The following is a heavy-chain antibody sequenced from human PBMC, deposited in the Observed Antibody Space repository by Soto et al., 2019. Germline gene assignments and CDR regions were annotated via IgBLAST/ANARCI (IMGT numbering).Heavy chain of an antibody. V-gene: IGHV3-74*01. CDR1: GFTFSSYW. Sequence: GGSLRLSCAASGFTFSSYWMHWVRQAPGKVLVWVSRINSDGSSTSYADSVKGRFTISRDNAKNTLYLQMNSLRAEDTAVYYCARVEYSYGNWFDPWGQGTLVTVSS. J-gene: IGHJ5*02. CDR2: INSDGSST. CDR3: ARVEYSYGNWFDP. D-gene: IGHD5-18*01.